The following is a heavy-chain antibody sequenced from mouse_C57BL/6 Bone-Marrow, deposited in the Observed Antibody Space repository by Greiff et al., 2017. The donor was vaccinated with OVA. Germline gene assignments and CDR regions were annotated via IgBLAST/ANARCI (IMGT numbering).Heavy chain of an antibody. Sequence: VQLKESGGDLVKPGGSLKLSCAASGFTFSSYGMSWVRQTPDKRLEWVATISSGGSYTYYPDSVKGRFTISRDNAKNTLYLQMGSLKSEDTAMYYCARHGDYGSFFDYWGQGTTLTVSS. CDR3: ARHGDYGSFFDY. D-gene: IGHD1-1*01. CDR1: GFTFSSYG. CDR2: ISSGGSYT. J-gene: IGHJ2*01. V-gene: IGHV5-6*01.